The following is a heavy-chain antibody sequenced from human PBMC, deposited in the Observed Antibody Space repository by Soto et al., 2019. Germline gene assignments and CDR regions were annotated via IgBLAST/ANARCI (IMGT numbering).Heavy chain of an antibody. D-gene: IGHD3-9*01. Sequence: PSGTLALNCAVSGGPITVADSYWFWIRKPPGKCLEWSVYIAYSGDTYYKPSLRSRVTIXXXRXXXXXSLXLKXVTXEDTAVYMGARDFERSAIGPWGQGTSVTVSS. CDR3: ARDFERSAIGP. V-gene: IGHV4-30-4*01. J-gene: IGHJ5*02. CDR2: IAYSGDT. CDR1: GGPITVADSY.